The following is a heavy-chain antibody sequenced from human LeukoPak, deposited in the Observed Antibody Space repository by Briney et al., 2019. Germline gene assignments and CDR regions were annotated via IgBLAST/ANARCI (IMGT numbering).Heavy chain of an antibody. CDR1: GYTFTSYG. J-gene: IGHJ4*02. Sequence: AASVKVSCKASGYTFTSYGISWVRQAPGQGLEWMGWISAYNGNTNYAQKLQGRVTMTTDTSTSTAYMELRSLRSDDTAVYYCARSTVPGIYSTPRGAHFDYWGQGTLVTVSS. CDR3: ARSTVPGIYSTPRGAHFDY. CDR2: ISAYNGNT. V-gene: IGHV1-18*01. D-gene: IGHD6-13*01.